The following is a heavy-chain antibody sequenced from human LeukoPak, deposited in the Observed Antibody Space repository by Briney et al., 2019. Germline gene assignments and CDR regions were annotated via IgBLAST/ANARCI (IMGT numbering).Heavy chain of an antibody. J-gene: IGHJ4*02. CDR3: AQIAVAGTFDY. Sequence: PGGSLRLSCAASGFTVSRNYMSCVRQAPGKGLEWVSVIYSGGSTYYADSVKGRFTISRDNSKNTLYLQMNSLRAEDTAVYYCAQIAVAGTFDYWGQGTLVTVSS. CDR2: IYSGGST. D-gene: IGHD6-19*01. V-gene: IGHV3-53*01. CDR1: GFTVSRNY.